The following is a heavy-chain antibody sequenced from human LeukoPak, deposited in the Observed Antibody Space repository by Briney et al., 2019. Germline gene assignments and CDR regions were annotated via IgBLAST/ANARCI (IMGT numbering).Heavy chain of an antibody. CDR1: GFTLSTYS. V-gene: IGHV3-7*01. CDR3: ARHRNKWELPPFDY. J-gene: IGHJ4*02. Sequence: GGSLRLSCAASGFTLSTYSMSWVRQAPGKGLEWVAKINLDGTEKYYVDSVKGRFTISRDNAKNSLYVQLNSLRADDTAVYYCARHRNKWELPPFDYWGQGTLVTVSS. CDR2: INLDGTEK. D-gene: IGHD1-26*01.